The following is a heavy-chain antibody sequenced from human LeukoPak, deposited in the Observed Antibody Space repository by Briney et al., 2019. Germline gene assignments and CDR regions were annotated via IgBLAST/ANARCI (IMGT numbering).Heavy chain of an antibody. J-gene: IGHJ4*02. Sequence: GGSLRLSCAASGFTFSNYGMSWVRKAPGKGLEWVSAITGNGANTFYADSVKGRFTISRDNSKNTLYLQMNSLRAEDTAVYYCARVSRKNYVWGSYRYWSPTGLDYWGQGTLVTVSS. CDR1: GFTFSNYG. D-gene: IGHD3-16*02. CDR3: ARVSRKNYVWGSYRYWSPTGLDY. CDR2: ITGNGANT. V-gene: IGHV3-23*01.